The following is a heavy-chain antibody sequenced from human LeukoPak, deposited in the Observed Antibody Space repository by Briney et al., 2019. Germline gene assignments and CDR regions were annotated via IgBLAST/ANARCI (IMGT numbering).Heavy chain of an antibody. D-gene: IGHD4-17*01. Sequence: TSETLSLTCTVSGDSISSGGYYWSWIRQHPGKGLEWLGYIYYSGSTYYNPSLKSRVTISVDTSKNQFSLKLSSVTAADTAVYYCASTRRIDYGNAFDIWGQGTMVTVSS. V-gene: IGHV4-31*03. CDR1: GDSISSGGYY. J-gene: IGHJ3*02. CDR2: IYYSGST. CDR3: ASTRRIDYGNAFDI.